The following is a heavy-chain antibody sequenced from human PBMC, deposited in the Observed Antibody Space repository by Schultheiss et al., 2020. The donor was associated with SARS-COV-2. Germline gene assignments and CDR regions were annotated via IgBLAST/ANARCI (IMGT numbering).Heavy chain of an antibody. V-gene: IGHV1-69*01. D-gene: IGHD6-6*01. J-gene: IGHJ6*02. CDR1: GGTFSSYA. CDR3: ARDGGIAASPYYYYGMDV. CDR2: IIPIFGTA. Sequence: KISCKASGGTFSSYAISWVRQAPGQGLEWMGGIIPIFGTANYAQKFQGRVTITADESTRTAYMELSSLRAEDTAVYYCARDGGIAASPYYYYGMDVWGQGTTVTVSS.